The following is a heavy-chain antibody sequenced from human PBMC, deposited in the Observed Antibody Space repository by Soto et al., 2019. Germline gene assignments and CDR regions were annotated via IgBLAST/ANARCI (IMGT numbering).Heavy chain of an antibody. D-gene: IGHD3-10*01. J-gene: IGHJ6*02. CDR1: GFRLDDYA. CDR3: AKDIAVRENYDYYGMDV. V-gene: IGHV3-9*01. Sequence: EVQLVESGGGLVQPGRSRRLSCTASGFRLDDYAMHWVRQAPGKGLEWVSGISWNSGSIGYADSVKGRFTISRDNAKNYLYLQMNSLRVEDTALYYCAKDIAVRENYDYYGMDVWGQGTTVTVSS. CDR2: ISWNSGSI.